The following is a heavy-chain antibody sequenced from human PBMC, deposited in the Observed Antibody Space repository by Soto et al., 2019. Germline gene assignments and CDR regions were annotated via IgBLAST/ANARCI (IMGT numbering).Heavy chain of an antibody. V-gene: IGHV4-34*01. Sequence: SDTLWVTCAIYGGSFRGCSWSGLRQHPGKGLEWIGEINDSGTTNYNPSLKSRVTISADTSKTHFSLRLTSVTAADTAVYYCLRETSHNVYSHYGMDVFCQWPTVT. CDR2: INDSGTT. CDR3: LRETSHNVYSHYGMDV. CDR1: GGSFRGCS. J-gene: IGHJ6*02.